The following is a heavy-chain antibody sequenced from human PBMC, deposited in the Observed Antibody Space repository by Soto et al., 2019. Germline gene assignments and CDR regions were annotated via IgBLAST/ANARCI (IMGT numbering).Heavy chain of an antibody. D-gene: IGHD3-10*01. Sequence: LRLSCGASGFIFKKAWMGWVRQAPGKGLEWVGRVKSSVDGGTTDYAAPVQGRFSITRDDSRDTLYLQMNSLKTEDTAVYYCTTDGGIMVRPLFDFWGQGTLVTVSS. CDR1: GFIFKKAW. CDR2: VKSSVDGGTT. J-gene: IGHJ4*02. CDR3: TTDGGIMVRPLFDF. V-gene: IGHV3-15*01.